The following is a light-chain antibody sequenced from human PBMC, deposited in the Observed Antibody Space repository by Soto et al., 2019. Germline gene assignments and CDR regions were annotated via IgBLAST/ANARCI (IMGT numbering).Light chain of an antibody. J-gene: IGKJ1*01. V-gene: IGKV3-20*01. CDR1: QSFSSTF. Sequence: EIVLTQSPGSLSLSPGERATLSCRASQSFSSTFFAWYQQKPGQAPRLLIYGASSRATGIPDRFSGSGSGTDFTLTISRLEPEDVAVDYCQQYASSVTFGQGTKVEIK. CDR2: GAS. CDR3: QQYASSVT.